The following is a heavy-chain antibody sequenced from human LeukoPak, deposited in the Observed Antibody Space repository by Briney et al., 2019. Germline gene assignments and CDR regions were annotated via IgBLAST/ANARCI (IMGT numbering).Heavy chain of an antibody. CDR1: GGSVSSGSYY. CDR2: MFYSGST. J-gene: IGHJ4*02. D-gene: IGHD2-15*01. CDR3: VRGYCSGGSCYHFDY. Sequence: SETLSLTCTVSGGSVSSGSYYWNWIRQPPGKGLEWIGYMFYSGSTNYNPSLKSRVTISVDTSKNQFSLKLSSVTAADTAVYYCVRGYCSGGSCYHFDYWGQGTLVTVSS. V-gene: IGHV4-61*01.